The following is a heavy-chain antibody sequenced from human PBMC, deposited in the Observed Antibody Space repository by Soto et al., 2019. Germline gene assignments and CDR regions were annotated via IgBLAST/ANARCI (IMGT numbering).Heavy chain of an antibody. D-gene: IGHD2-21*02. CDR1: GRCVRSESYF. Sequence: TMSLTYSVAGRCVRSESYFRGSIRQPPGKGLEWIGSVYYSGSTYYNPSLKSRVTVSVDTSKNQFSLKLSSVTAADTAVYYCARHPSDFWFGPWGQGTLVTVSS. J-gene: IGHJ5*02. CDR2: VYYSGST. V-gene: IGHV4-39*01. CDR3: ARHPSDFWFGP.